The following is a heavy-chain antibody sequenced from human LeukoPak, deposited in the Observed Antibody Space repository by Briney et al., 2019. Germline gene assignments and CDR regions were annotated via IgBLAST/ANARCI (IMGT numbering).Heavy chain of an antibody. CDR2: IKQDGSEK. V-gene: IGHV3-7*01. CDR1: GFTFSSYW. Sequence: GGSLRLSCAASGFTFSSYWMSWVRQAPGKGLEWVANIKQDGSEKYYVDSVKGRFTISRDNAKNSLYLQMNSLRAEDTAVYYCARGGSKWLRFDWFDPWGQGTLVTVSS. CDR3: ARGGSKWLRFDWFDP. J-gene: IGHJ5*02. D-gene: IGHD5-12*01.